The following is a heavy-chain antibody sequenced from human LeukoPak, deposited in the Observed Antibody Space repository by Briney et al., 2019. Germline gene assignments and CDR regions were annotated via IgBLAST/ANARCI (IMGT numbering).Heavy chain of an antibody. V-gene: IGHV3-53*01. Sequence: PGGSLRLSCAASGFTVSSNYMSWVRQAPGKGLEWASVIYSGGSTYYADSVKGRFTISRDNSKNTLYLQMNSLRAEDTAVYYCARENHYGSGTGWFDPWGQGTLVTVSS. CDR3: ARENHYGSGTGWFDP. J-gene: IGHJ5*02. CDR1: GFTVSSNY. CDR2: IYSGGST. D-gene: IGHD3-10*01.